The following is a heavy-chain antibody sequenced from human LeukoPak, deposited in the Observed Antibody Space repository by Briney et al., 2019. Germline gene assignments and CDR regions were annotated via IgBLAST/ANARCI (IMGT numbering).Heavy chain of an antibody. CDR1: GGSVSSYY. J-gene: IGHJ5*02. V-gene: IGHV4-59*02. CDR2: IKSSGSS. Sequence: SETLSLTCTVSGGSVSSYYWSWVRQPPGKGLEWIGYIKSSGSSNYNPSLKSRVTISMDTSKNQFSLRLNSVTAADTAVYYCARDGTVATNWFDPWGQGTLVTVSS. D-gene: IGHD5-12*01. CDR3: ARDGTVATNWFDP.